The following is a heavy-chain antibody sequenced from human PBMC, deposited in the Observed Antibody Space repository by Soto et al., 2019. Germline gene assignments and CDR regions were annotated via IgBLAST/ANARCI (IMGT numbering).Heavy chain of an antibody. CDR3: AKGVSYQWLAVDY. Sequence: QVQLVESGGGVVQPGRSLRLSCAASGFRFSSYGMHWVRQAPGKGLQWVAVTSYDGSDTYYADSVKGRFTISRDNSKNTLYLQMNSLRAEDTAVYYCAKGVSYQWLAVDYWGQGTLVTVSS. V-gene: IGHV3-30*18. CDR1: GFRFSSYG. D-gene: IGHD6-19*01. J-gene: IGHJ4*02. CDR2: TSYDGSDT.